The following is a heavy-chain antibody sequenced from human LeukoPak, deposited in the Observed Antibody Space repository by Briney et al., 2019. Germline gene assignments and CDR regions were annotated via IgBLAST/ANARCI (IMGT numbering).Heavy chain of an antibody. CDR1: GGSISNSYYY. CDR2: IYYSGTT. V-gene: IGHV4-39*01. J-gene: IGHJ4*02. CDR3: ARETRGSSSWY. D-gene: IGHD6-13*01. Sequence: SSETLSLTCTVSGGSISNSYYYWGWTRQPPGEALEWIGSIYYSGTTYYKPSLKSRVTISVDTSKNQFSLRLSSVTAADTAVYYCARETRGSSSWYWGRGTLVIVSS.